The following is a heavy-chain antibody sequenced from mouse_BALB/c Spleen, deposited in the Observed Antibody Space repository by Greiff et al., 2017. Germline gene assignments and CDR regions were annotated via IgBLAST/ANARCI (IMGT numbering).Heavy chain of an antibody. CDR3: ARGDYRYDGTPMDY. CDR2: ISDGGSYT. CDR1: GFTFSDYY. D-gene: IGHD2-14*01. J-gene: IGHJ4*01. V-gene: IGHV5-4*02. Sequence: EVQLVESGGGLVKPGGSLKLSCAASGFTFSDYYMYWVRQTPEKRLEWVATISDGGSYTYYPDSVKGRFTISRDNAKNNLYLQMSSLKSEDTAMYYCARGDYRYDGTPMDYWGQGTSVTVSS.